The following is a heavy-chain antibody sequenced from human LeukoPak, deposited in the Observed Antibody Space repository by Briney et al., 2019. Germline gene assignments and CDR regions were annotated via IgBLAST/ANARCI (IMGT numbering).Heavy chain of an antibody. CDR1: GFTFSSYR. J-gene: IGHJ4*02. D-gene: IGHD2-15*01. CDR3: VRDNPRCCGVVPANIDDY. Sequence: GGSLRLSCAASGFTFSSYRMSWVRQTPGKGLEWLSYITQTGGTIYYADSVKGRFTISRDNAKSSLYLQMHSLRAEDTAVYYCVRDNPRCCGVVPANIDDYWGQGTLVTVSS. CDR2: ITQTGGTI. V-gene: IGHV3-48*01.